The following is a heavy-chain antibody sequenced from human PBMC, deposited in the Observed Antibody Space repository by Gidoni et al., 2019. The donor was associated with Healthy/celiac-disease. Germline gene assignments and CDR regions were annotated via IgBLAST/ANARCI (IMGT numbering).Heavy chain of an antibody. D-gene: IGHD3-16*02. CDR2: IYWNDDK. Sequence: QITLKESDPTLVKPTQTLTLTSTFSGFSRSTSGVGVGWIRQLPGKALEWLALIYWNDDKRYSPSLKGRLTITKDSSKNQVVLTMTNMDPVDTATYYCAHSRGYVYVWGSYRTPDYWGQGTLVTVSS. V-gene: IGHV2-5*01. CDR3: AHSRGYVYVWGSYRTPDY. J-gene: IGHJ4*02. CDR1: GFSRSTSGVG.